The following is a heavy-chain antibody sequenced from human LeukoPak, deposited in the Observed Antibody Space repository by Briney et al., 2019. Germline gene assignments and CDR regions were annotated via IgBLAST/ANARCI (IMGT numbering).Heavy chain of an antibody. V-gene: IGHV3-48*03. CDR2: ISNSGNAI. Sequence: GGSLRLSCAASGFTFSSYEMNWVRQAPGKGLEWVSYISNSGNAIYYADSVKGRFTISRDNAKKTMYLQMNSLTAEDTAVYYCTKWRWQQSEFDSWGQGTLVTVSS. CDR3: TKWRWQQSEFDS. J-gene: IGHJ4*02. CDR1: GFTFSSYE. D-gene: IGHD5-24*01.